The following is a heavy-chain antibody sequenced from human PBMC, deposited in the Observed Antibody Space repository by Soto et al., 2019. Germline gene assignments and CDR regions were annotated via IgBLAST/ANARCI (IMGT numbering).Heavy chain of an antibody. Sequence: SQTLSLPCVISGDSVSSKSAAWNWIRQSPSRGLEWLGRTYYRSKWYNHYAISVKSRISINPDTSKNQFSLQLNSVTPEDTAVYYCARTSGYLDVWGQGTTVTVSS. D-gene: IGHD6-13*01. J-gene: IGHJ6*02. CDR2: TYYRSKWYN. CDR3: ARTSGYLDV. CDR1: GDSVSSKSAA. V-gene: IGHV6-1*01.